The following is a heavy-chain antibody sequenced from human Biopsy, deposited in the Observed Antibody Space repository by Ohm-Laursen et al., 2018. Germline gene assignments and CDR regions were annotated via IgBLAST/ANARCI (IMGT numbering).Heavy chain of an antibody. CDR2: VYYTGTT. D-gene: IGHD6-19*01. J-gene: IGHJ4*02. CDR3: ARGMRSSGWPYFDS. CDR1: GGSLRDPISIYY. Sequence: SETLSLTCSISGGSLRDPISIYYWNWIRLSPDKGLEWIGSVYYTGTTSYNPSLKSRLTLSLDMDTSRDQLSLKLTSVTAADTAIYYCARGMRSSGWPYFDSWGQGTLVTVSS. V-gene: IGHV4-59*01.